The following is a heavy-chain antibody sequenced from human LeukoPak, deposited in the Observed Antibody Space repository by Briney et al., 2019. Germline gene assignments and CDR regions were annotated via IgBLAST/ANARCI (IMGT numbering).Heavy chain of an antibody. CDR1: GYTFTGYY. Sequence: ASVKVSCKASGYTFTGYYMHWVRQAPGQGLECMGWINPHSDGTNYAQKFQGRVTMTRDTSISTVYMELSRLRSDDTAVYYCARDLASSSSSDLDYWGQGTLVTVSS. CDR2: INPHSDGT. CDR3: ARDLASSSSSDLDY. J-gene: IGHJ4*02. D-gene: IGHD6-6*01. V-gene: IGHV1-2*02.